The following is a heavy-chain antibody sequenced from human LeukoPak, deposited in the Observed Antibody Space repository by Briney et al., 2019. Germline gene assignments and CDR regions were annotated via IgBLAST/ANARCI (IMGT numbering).Heavy chain of an antibody. J-gene: IGHJ4*02. Sequence: PGGSLRLSCPASGLPFDDHGMSGLRLAPAKGVAWFCGVCWYGAYTDYPDTVRARFTISLDNPNQPPSLQGNALRVGDQALYHCARRKGPYGSGTYYDSWGQGNLVSVSS. CDR1: GLPFDDHG. D-gene: IGHD3-10*01. CDR3: ARRKGPYGSGTYYDS. CDR2: VCWYGAYT. V-gene: IGHV3-20*01.